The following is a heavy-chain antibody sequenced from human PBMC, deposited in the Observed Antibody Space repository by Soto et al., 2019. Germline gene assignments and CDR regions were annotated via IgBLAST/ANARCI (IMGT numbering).Heavy chain of an antibody. V-gene: IGHV1-69*13. J-gene: IGHJ4*02. CDR1: GGTFSSYA. Sequence: SVKVSCKASGGTFSSYAISWVRQAPGQGLEWMGGVIPIFGTANYAQKFQGRVTITADESTSTAYMELSSLRSEDTAVYYCAVVPTYYDILTGYYTVYYFDYWGQGTLVTVSS. CDR2: VIPIFGTA. D-gene: IGHD3-9*01. CDR3: AVVPTYYDILTGYYTVYYFDY.